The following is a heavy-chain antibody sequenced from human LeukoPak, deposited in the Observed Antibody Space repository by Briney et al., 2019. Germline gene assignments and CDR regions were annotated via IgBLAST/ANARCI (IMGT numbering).Heavy chain of an antibody. V-gene: IGHV3-33*06. CDR3: AKSPGVRGAIIYYFDY. CDR2: IWYDGSNK. D-gene: IGHD3-10*01. CDR1: GFAFSSYG. Sequence: GGSLRLSCAASGFAFSSYGMHWVRQAPGKGLEWVAVIWYDGSNKYYADSVKGRFTISRDNSKNTLYLQMNSLRAEDTAVYYCAKSPGVRGAIIYYFDYWGQGTLVTVSS. J-gene: IGHJ4*02.